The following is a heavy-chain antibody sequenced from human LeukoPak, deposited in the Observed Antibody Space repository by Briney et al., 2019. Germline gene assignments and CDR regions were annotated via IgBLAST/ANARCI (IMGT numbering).Heavy chain of an antibody. Sequence: SETLSLTCTVSGGSISSYYWSWIRQPAGKGLEWIGRIYAGGNTNYNPSLKSRVTMSVETSKNQFSLKLSSVTAADTAVYYCARQGDLTTVTYVYWGQGTLVTVSS. D-gene: IGHD4-17*01. CDR3: ARQGDLTTVTYVY. V-gene: IGHV4-4*07. CDR2: IYAGGNT. CDR1: GGSISSYY. J-gene: IGHJ4*02.